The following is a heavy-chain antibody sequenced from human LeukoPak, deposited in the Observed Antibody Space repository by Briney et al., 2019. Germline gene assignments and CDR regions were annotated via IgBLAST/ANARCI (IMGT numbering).Heavy chain of an antibody. Sequence: GGSLRLSYAASGFTFSSYEMNWVRQAPGKGLEWVSYISSSGSTIYYADSVKGRFTISRDNAKNSLFLQMNSLTVEDTAVYYCARDGPTEVGGPRAFDIWGQGTTVIVSS. CDR3: ARDGPTEVGGPRAFDI. CDR2: ISSSGSTI. J-gene: IGHJ3*02. CDR1: GFTFSSYE. D-gene: IGHD1-14*01. V-gene: IGHV3-48*03.